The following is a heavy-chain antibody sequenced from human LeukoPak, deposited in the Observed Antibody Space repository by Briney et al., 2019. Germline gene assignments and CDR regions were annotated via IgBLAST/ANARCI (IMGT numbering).Heavy chain of an antibody. J-gene: IGHJ4*02. D-gene: IGHD3-9*01. CDR1: GYTFTSYA. V-gene: IGHV1-3*01. CDR3: ARANYDILTGYYIKLDY. CDR2: FNAGNGNT. Sequence: ASVRVSCKASGYTFTSYAMHWVRRAPGQRLEWMGWFNAGNGNTKYSQKFQGRVTITRDTSASTAYMELSSLRSEDTAVYYCARANYDILTGYYIKLDYWGQGTLVTVSS.